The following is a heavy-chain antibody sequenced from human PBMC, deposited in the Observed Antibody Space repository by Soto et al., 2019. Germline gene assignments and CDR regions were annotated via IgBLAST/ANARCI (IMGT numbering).Heavy chain of an antibody. V-gene: IGHV3-7*01. CDR3: VCGGNFFVY. Sequence: EVQLVESGGGLVQPGGSLRLPCAASGFTFSTYWMTWVRQPPGKGLEWVASINQDGSERYYVDSVRGRFPISRDNAKNSLYLQMNSLRAEDTAVYYCVCGGNFFVYWGQGTLVTVSP. CDR1: GFTFSTYW. J-gene: IGHJ4*02. D-gene: IGHD3-16*01. CDR2: INQDGSER.